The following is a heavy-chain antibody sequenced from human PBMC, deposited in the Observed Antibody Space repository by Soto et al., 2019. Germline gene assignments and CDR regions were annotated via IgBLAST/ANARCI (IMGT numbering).Heavy chain of an antibody. V-gene: IGHV1-2*02. CDR1: GFTFTASA. CDR3: AVGGYYPGY. J-gene: IGHJ4*02. Sequence: ASVKVSCKASGFTFTASAVQWVRQAPGQGLEWMGWINPNSGGTNYAQKFQGRVTMTRNTSISTAYMELSSLRSEDTAVYYCAVGGYYPGYWGQGTLVTVSS. CDR2: INPNSGGT. D-gene: IGHD3-10*01.